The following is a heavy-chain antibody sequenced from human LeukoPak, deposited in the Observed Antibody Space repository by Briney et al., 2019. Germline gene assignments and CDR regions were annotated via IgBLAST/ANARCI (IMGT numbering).Heavy chain of an antibody. J-gene: IGHJ4*02. CDR1: GCTFTRYA. V-gene: IGHV1-3*04. CDR2: INTGNGNT. D-gene: IGHD3-10*01. CDR3: ATRSESSYGGVFDF. Sequence: GASVKVSCKASGCTFTRYAMHWVRQAPGQSLDWMGRINTGNGNTKYSPKFQGRVNLSRDTSANTVYMEVTSLRSEDTAVYYCATRSESSYGGVFDFWGQGSLVTVSS.